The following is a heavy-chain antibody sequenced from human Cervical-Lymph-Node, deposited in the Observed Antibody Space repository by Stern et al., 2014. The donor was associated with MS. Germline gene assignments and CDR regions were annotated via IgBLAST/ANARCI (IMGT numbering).Heavy chain of an antibody. Sequence: QVQLVQSGGGVAQPGRSLRLSCAATGFTLSNSVMHWVRQAPGKGLEWGAHISYGGTTTFYAAAAMGLFPITRASSTNTLYLLMNSLIPDDPAIYYFARARDQQLIHYLGCWGPGTLVTVSS. D-gene: IGHD6-13*01. V-gene: IGHV3-30*03. CDR1: GFTLSNSV. CDR3: ARARDQQLIHYLGC. J-gene: IGHJ4*02. CDR2: ISYGGTTT.